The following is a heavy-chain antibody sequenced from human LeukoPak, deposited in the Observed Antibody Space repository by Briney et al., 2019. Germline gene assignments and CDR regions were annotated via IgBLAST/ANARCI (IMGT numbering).Heavy chain of an antibody. CDR1: GFTFSSYA. CDR3: AREDELLHYFDY. D-gene: IGHD1-7*01. J-gene: IGHJ4*02. Sequence: GGSLRLSSAASGFTFSSYAMHWVRQAPGKGLEWVAVISYDGSNKYYADSVKGRFTISRDNSKNTLYLQMNSLRAEDTAVYYCAREDELLHYFDYWGQGTLVTVSS. V-gene: IGHV3-30-3*01. CDR2: ISYDGSNK.